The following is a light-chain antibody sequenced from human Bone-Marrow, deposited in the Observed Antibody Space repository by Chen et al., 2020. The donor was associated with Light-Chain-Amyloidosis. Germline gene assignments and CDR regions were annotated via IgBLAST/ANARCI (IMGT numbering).Light chain of an antibody. Sequence: SYELTQPPSVSVSPGQTVRITCSGDDLPKKYAYWYQQKPVQAPVLVIHRDTERPSGISERFSGSSSVTTATLTISGVQAEDEADYHCQSADSSGTYEVIFGGGTKLTVL. J-gene: IGLJ2*01. CDR3: QSADSSGTYEVI. V-gene: IGLV3-25*03. CDR1: DLPKKY. CDR2: RDT.